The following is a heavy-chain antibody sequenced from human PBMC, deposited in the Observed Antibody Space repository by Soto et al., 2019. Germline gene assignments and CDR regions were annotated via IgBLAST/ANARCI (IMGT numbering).Heavy chain of an antibody. D-gene: IGHD6-6*01. J-gene: IGHJ4*02. V-gene: IGHV1-24*01. CDR2: FDPEDGKT. CDR3: AIKLGYFDY. Sequence: ASVKVSCKVSGYTLTELSMHWVRQAPGKGPEWMGGFDPEDGKTVYAQKFQGRLTMTEDTSTDTHYMELHSLTSEDTAVYYCAIKLGYFDYWGQGALVTVSS. CDR1: GYTLTELS.